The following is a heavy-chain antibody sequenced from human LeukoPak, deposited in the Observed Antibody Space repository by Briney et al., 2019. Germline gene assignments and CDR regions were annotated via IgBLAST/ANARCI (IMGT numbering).Heavy chain of an antibody. Sequence: GGSLRLSCAASGFTFDNYAMNWVRQAPGKGLEWVLGISGSGVNTYYADSVKGRFTISRDNSKNTLYLQLNSLRAEDTAVYYCARALYGSADADYWGQGTLVTVSS. CDR1: GFTFDNYA. CDR2: ISGSGVNT. V-gene: IGHV3-23*01. J-gene: IGHJ4*02. CDR3: ARALYGSADADY. D-gene: IGHD3-10*01.